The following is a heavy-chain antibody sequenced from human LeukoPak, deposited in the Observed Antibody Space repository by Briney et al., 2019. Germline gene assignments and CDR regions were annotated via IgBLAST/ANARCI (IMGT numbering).Heavy chain of an antibody. V-gene: IGHV3-7*01. CDR1: GFTFSSYW. Sequence: GGSLRLSCAASGFTFSSYWMTWVRQAPGKGLEWVANIKQDGSEKYYVDSVRGRFTISRDDTKNSLYLQMNSLRAEDTAVYYCARDRRWTATTVTYFDYWGQGALVTVSS. CDR3: ARDRRWTATTVTYFDY. J-gene: IGHJ4*02. CDR2: IKQDGSEK. D-gene: IGHD4-17*01.